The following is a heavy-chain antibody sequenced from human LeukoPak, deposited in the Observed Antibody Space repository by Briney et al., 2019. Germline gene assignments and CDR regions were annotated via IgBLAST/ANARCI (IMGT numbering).Heavy chain of an antibody. CDR1: GGSISSSSYY. CDR2: IYYSGST. CDR3: ARHRVVPAADNQDY. V-gene: IGHV4-39*01. J-gene: IGHJ4*02. Sequence: SQTLSLTCTVSGGSISSSSYYWGWIRQPPGKGLEWIGSIYYSGSTCYNPSLKSRVTISVDTSKNQFSLKLSSVTAADTAVYYCARHRVVPAADNQDYWGQGTLVTVSS. D-gene: IGHD2-2*01.